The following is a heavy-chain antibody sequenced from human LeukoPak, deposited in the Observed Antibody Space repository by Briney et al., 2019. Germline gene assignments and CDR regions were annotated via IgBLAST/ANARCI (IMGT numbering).Heavy chain of an antibody. V-gene: IGHV3-23*01. D-gene: IGHD5-12*01. Sequence: GGSLRLSCAASGFTFSSYAMSWVRQAPGKGLEWVSAISGSGGSTYYADSVKGRFTISRDNSKNTLYLQMNSLRVEDTAIYYCARDPISSGYDTEEPFDYWGQGTLVTVSS. J-gene: IGHJ4*02. CDR1: GFTFSSYA. CDR3: ARDPISSGYDTEEPFDY. CDR2: ISGSGGST.